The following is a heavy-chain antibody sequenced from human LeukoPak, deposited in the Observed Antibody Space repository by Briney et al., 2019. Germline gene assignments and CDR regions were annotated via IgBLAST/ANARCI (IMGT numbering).Heavy chain of an antibody. CDR1: GGSVSSNSAA. CDR3: ARDMGRWGKSFSFFDY. J-gene: IGHJ4*02. D-gene: IGHD3-16*01. Sequence: SQTLSLTCAISGGSVSSNSAAWNWIRQSPSRGLEWLGRTYYRSKWYNDYAVSVKSRITINPDTSKNQFSLQLNSVTPEDTAVYYCARDMGRWGKSFSFFDYWGQGTLVTASS. CDR2: TYYRSKWYN. V-gene: IGHV6-1*01.